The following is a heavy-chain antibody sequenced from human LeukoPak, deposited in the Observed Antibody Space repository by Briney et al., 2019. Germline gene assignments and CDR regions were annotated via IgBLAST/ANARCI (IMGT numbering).Heavy chain of an antibody. CDR2: IYYSGST. CDR1: GGSISSSSYY. D-gene: IGHD3-9*01. J-gene: IGHJ5*02. V-gene: IGHV4-39*01. Sequence: SETLSLTCTVSGGSISSSSYYWGWIRQPPGKGLEWIGSIYYSGSTYYNPSLKSRVTISVDTSKNQFSLKLSSVTAADTAVYYCARGGILTGYYRYNWFDPWGQGTLVTVSS. CDR3: ARGGILTGYYRYNWFDP.